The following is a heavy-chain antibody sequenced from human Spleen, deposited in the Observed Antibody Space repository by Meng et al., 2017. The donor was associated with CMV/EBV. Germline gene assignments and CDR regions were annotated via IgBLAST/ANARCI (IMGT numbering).Heavy chain of an antibody. V-gene: IGHV1-69*05. CDR1: GGTFSSYA. CDR2: IIPIFGTA. Sequence: SVKVSCKASGGTFSSYAISWVRQAPGQGLEWMGGIIPIFGTANYAQKFQGRVTITTDESTSTAYMELSSLRSEDTAVYYCARGDTYYDFWSGYSLDYWGQGTLVTVSS. CDR3: ARGDTYYDFWSGYSLDY. J-gene: IGHJ4*02. D-gene: IGHD3-3*01.